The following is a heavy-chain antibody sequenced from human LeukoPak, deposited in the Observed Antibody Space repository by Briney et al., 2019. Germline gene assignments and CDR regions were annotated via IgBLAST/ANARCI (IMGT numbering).Heavy chain of an antibody. J-gene: IGHJ5*02. CDR1: GFTFSSYW. D-gene: IGHD6-13*01. CDR2: TSSSSSYI. CDR3: ARVLAAAGNWFDP. Sequence: GGSLRLSCAASGFTFSSYWMSWVRQAPGKGLEWVSSTSSSSSYIYYADSVKGRFTISRDNAKNSLYLQMNSLRAEDTAVYYCARVLAAAGNWFDPWGQGTLVTVSS. V-gene: IGHV3-21*01.